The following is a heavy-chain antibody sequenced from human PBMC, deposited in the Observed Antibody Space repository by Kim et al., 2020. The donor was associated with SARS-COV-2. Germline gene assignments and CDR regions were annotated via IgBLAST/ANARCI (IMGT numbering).Heavy chain of an antibody. CDR3: ARGLYYYDSSGYFY. Sequence: SETLSLTCAVYGGSFSGYYWSWIRQPPGKGLEWIGEINHSGSTNYNPSLKSRVTISVDTSKNQFSLKLSSVTAADTAVYYCARGLYYYDSSGYFYWGQGT. D-gene: IGHD3-22*01. J-gene: IGHJ4*02. CDR2: INHSGST. V-gene: IGHV4-34*01. CDR1: GGSFSGYY.